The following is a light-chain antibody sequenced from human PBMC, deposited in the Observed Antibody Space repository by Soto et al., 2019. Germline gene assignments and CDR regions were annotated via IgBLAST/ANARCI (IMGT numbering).Light chain of an antibody. CDR2: GNS. CDR1: SPNIGAGYD. J-gene: IGLJ3*02. V-gene: IGLV1-40*01. CDR3: QSYDSSLSGSKV. Sequence: QSVLTQPPSVSGAPGQRVTISCTGSSPNIGAGYDVHWYQQLPGTAPKLLIYGNSNRPSGVPDRFSGSKSGTSASLGITGLQAEDEADYYCQSYDSSLSGSKVFGGGTKLTVL.